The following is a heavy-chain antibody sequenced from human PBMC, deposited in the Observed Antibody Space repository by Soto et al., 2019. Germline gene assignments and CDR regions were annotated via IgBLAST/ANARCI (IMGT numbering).Heavy chain of an antibody. D-gene: IGHD1-26*01. CDR3: AKESSGSSKVGYFDY. Sequence: PGGSLRLSCAASGFTFSSYAMSGVRKATGKGLEWVSAISGSGGSTYYADSVKGRFTISRDNSKNTLYLQMNSLRAEDTAVYYCAKESSGSSKVGYFDYRGQGTLGAVSS. CDR2: ISGSGGST. V-gene: IGHV3-23*01. CDR1: GFTFSSYA. J-gene: IGHJ4*02.